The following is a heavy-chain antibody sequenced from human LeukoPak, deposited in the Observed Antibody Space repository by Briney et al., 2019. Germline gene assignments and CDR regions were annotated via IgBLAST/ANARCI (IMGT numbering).Heavy chain of an antibody. J-gene: IGHJ4*02. V-gene: IGHV1-2*06. CDR3: ARAPVGATPGY. D-gene: IGHD1-26*01. Sequence: ASVKVSCKASGGTFSSYAISWVRQAPGQGLEWMGRINPNSGGTNYAQKFQGRVTMTRDTSISTAYMELSRLRSDDTAVYYCARAPVGATPGYWGQGTLVTVSS. CDR2: INPNSGGT. CDR1: GGTFSSYA.